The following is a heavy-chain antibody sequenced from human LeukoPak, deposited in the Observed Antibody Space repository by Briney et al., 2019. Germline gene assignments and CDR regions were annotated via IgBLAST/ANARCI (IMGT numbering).Heavy chain of an antibody. CDR2: IYWNGDQ. D-gene: IGHD6-19*01. CDR3: AHTIEGQWLVAFDY. J-gene: IGHJ4*02. Sequence: ESGPTLLQPTQTLTLTCTFSGFSLRTHGVGVGWIRQPPGKALEWLALIYWNGDQRLISSLKSRLTITKDSSKNQVVLTMSNMDPVDTATYYCAHTIEGQWLVAFDYWGRGTLVTVSS. CDR1: GFSLRTHGVG. V-gene: IGHV2-5*01.